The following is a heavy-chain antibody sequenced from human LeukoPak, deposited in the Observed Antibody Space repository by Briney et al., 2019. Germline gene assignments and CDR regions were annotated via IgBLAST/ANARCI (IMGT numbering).Heavy chain of an antibody. J-gene: IGHJ4*02. Sequence: SSETLSLTCAVYGGSFSGYYWSWIRQPAGKGLEWIGRISTSGSTNYNPSLKSRVTISVDTSKNQFSLNLSSVTAADTAVYYCAREGGYSYGDAPLHFDYWGQGTLVTVSS. CDR1: GGSFSGYY. CDR3: AREGGYSYGDAPLHFDY. D-gene: IGHD5-18*01. V-gene: IGHV4-4*07. CDR2: ISTSGST.